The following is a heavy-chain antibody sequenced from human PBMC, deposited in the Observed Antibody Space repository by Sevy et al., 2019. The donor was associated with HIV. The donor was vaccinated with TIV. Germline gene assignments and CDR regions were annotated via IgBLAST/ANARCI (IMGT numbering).Heavy chain of an antibody. CDR3: AREGVWELLAKPPYYFDY. CDR2: ISYDGSNK. D-gene: IGHD1-26*01. Sequence: GGSLRLSCAASGFTFSSYAMHWVRQAPGKGLEWVAVISYDGSNKYYADSVKGRFTISRDNSKNTLYLQMNSLRAEDTAVYYCAREGVWELLAKPPYYFDYWGQGTLVTVSS. CDR1: GFTFSSYA. V-gene: IGHV3-30-3*01. J-gene: IGHJ4*02.